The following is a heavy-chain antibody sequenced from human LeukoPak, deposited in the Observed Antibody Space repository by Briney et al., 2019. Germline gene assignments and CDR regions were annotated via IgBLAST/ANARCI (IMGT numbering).Heavy chain of an antibody. V-gene: IGHV4-59*02. D-gene: IGHD1-26*01. J-gene: IGHJ4*02. Sequence: SETLSLTCSVSNGAVKNYYWTWIRQPPGQGLEWIGNFLYTGTTTYNASLDSRLIISVDKSKNTVSLKLFSVTAADTAVYYCATLVYSGSRYHFDTWGQGTLVTVSS. CDR1: NGAVKNYY. CDR3: ATLVYSGSRYHFDT. CDR2: FLYTGTT.